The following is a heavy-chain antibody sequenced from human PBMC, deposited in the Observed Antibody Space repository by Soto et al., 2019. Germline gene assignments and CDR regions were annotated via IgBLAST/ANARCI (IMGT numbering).Heavy chain of an antibody. CDR2: VNPNSGNT. Sequence: ASVKVSCKASGYTFTNYDINWVRQATGQGLEWMGWVNPNSGNTGYAQKFQGTVTMTRNTSTSTAYMELSSLTSEDTAVYYCARGVSCVVAEKPPKFFRFDSMDVWGKETRVTVP. J-gene: IGHJ6*03. D-gene: IGHD2-21*01. CDR1: GYTFTNYD. CDR3: ARGVSCVVAEKPPKFFRFDSMDV. V-gene: IGHV1-8*01.